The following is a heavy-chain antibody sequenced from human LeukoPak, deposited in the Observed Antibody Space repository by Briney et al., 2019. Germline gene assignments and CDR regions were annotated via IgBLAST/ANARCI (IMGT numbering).Heavy chain of an antibody. CDR3: ARGPLLWLLGY. V-gene: IGHV1-69*13. CDR2: IIPIFGTA. CDR1: GGTFSSYA. D-gene: IGHD5-18*01. Sequence: SVKVSCKASGGTFSSYAISWVRQAPGQGLEWMGGIIPIFGTANYAQKFQGRVTITAVESTSTAYMELSSLRFEDTAVYYCARGPLLWLLGYWGQGTLVTVSS. J-gene: IGHJ4*02.